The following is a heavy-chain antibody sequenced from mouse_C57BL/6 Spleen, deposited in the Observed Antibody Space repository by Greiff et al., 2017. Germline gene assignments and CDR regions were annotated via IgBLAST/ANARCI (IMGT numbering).Heavy chain of an antibody. CDR2: IEPENGDT. J-gene: IGHJ3*01. CDR1: GFNIKDDY. D-gene: IGHD2-5*01. CDR3: TTAPYYSNGFAY. Sequence: EVQLQQSGAELVRPGASVKLSCTASGFNIKDDYMHWVKQRPEQGLEWIGWIEPENGDTEYASKFQGKATITADTSSNTAYLQLSSLTSEDTAVYYCTTAPYYSNGFAYWGQGTLVTVSA. V-gene: IGHV14-4*01.